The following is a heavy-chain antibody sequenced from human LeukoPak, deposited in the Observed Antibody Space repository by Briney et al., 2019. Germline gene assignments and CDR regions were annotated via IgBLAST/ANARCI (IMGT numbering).Heavy chain of an antibody. Sequence: SETLSLTCAVYGGSFSGYYWSWIRQPPGKGLEWIGEINHSGSTNYNPPLKSRVTISVDTSKNQFSLKLSSVTAADTAVYYCARGPTVVTPSHFDYWGQGTLVTVSS. CDR2: INHSGST. V-gene: IGHV4-34*01. CDR3: ARGPTVVTPSHFDY. D-gene: IGHD4-23*01. CDR1: GGSFSGYY. J-gene: IGHJ4*02.